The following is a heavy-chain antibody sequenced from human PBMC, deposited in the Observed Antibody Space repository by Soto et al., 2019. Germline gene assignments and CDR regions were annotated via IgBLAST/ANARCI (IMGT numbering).Heavy chain of an antibody. CDR2: IWYDGSNK. CDR3: ARVPYYDFWSGYPSVYYYGMDV. V-gene: IGHV3-33*08. CDR1: GFTFSSYA. D-gene: IGHD3-3*01. Sequence: GGSLRLSCAASGFTFSSYAMSWVRQAPGKGLEWVAVIWYDGSNKYYADSVKGRFTISRDNSKNTLYLQMNSLRAEDTAVYYCARVPYYDFWSGYPSVYYYGMDVWGQGTTVTVSS. J-gene: IGHJ6*02.